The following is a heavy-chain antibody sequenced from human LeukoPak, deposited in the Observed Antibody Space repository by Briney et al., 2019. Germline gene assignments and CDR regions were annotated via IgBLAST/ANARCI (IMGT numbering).Heavy chain of an antibody. Sequence: GGSLRLSCAASGFTFNEYSMNWVRHAPGKGLEWLSSISSRTTYISYADSLKGRFTISRDNAKNSLYLQMNSLRAEDTAVYYCVRDRSGSYPYYFDLWGQGTPVTVSS. J-gene: IGHJ4*02. D-gene: IGHD1-26*01. CDR1: GFTFNEYS. CDR3: VRDRSGSYPYYFDL. V-gene: IGHV3-21*01. CDR2: ISSRTTYI.